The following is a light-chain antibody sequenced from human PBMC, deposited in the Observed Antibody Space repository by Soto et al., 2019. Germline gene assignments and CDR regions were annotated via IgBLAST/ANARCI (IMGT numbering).Light chain of an antibody. CDR2: EVS. V-gene: IGLV2-14*01. CDR1: SSDVGGYNY. CDR3: SSYTSSRDV. J-gene: IGLJ1*01. Sequence: QSVLTQPASVSRSPGQSITISCTGTSSDVGGYNYVSWYQQHPGKAPKLMIYEVSNRPSGVSNRFSGSKSGNTASLTISGLQAEDEADYYCSSYTSSRDVFGTGTKVTVL.